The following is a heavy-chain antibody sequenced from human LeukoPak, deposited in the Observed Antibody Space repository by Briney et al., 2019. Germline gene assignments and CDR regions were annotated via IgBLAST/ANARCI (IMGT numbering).Heavy chain of an antibody. Sequence: ASVKVSCKASGYTFTSYDINWVRQAPGQGLEWMGWMNPNSGNTGYAQKFQGRVTMTRNTSISTVYMEMSSLRSEDTAVYYCERGLYSSSSVDVWGKGTTVTVSS. V-gene: IGHV1-8*01. CDR3: ERGLYSSSSVDV. CDR1: GYTFTSYD. D-gene: IGHD6-6*01. CDR2: MNPNSGNT. J-gene: IGHJ6*04.